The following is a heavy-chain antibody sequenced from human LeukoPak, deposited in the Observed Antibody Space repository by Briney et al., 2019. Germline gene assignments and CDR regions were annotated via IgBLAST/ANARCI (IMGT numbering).Heavy chain of an antibody. D-gene: IGHD3-10*01. CDR2: ISGSGGST. CDR1: GFTFSSYA. Sequence: PGGSLRLSCAASGFTFSSYAMSWVRQAPGKGLEWVSAISGSGGSTYYADSVKGRFTISRDNSKNTLYLQMNSLRAGDTAVYYCAPTPYGSGSYGAFDYWGQGTLVTVSS. J-gene: IGHJ4*02. CDR3: APTPYGSGSYGAFDY. V-gene: IGHV3-23*01.